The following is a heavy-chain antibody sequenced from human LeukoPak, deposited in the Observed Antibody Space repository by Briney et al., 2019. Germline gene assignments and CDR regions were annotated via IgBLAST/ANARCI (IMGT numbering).Heavy chain of an antibody. CDR1: GYSFTSYW. Sequence: GESLKISCKCSGYSFTSYWIGWVRQMPGKGLEWMGIIYPGDSDTRYSPSFQGQVTISADKSISTAYLQWSSLKASDTAMYYCARPPSYCSSTSCYTGRYFDYWGQGTLVTVSS. D-gene: IGHD2-2*02. CDR2: IYPGDSDT. V-gene: IGHV5-51*01. CDR3: ARPPSYCSSTSCYTGRYFDY. J-gene: IGHJ4*02.